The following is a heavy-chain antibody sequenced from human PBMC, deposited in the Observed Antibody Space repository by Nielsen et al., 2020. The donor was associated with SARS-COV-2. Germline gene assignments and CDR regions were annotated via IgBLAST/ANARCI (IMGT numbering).Heavy chain of an antibody. V-gene: IGHV7-4-1*02. Sequence: ASMKVSSNASDYSFSDHAINWVRQAPGQGLEWMGWINTHTGIPTYAQGFTGRFVFSLDTSVSTAHLQVSSLKAEDTAVYYCARASLEQDFDYWGQGTLVTVSS. CDR3: ARASLEQDFDY. CDR2: INTHTGIP. J-gene: IGHJ4*02. CDR1: DYSFSDHA. D-gene: IGHD1/OR15-1a*01.